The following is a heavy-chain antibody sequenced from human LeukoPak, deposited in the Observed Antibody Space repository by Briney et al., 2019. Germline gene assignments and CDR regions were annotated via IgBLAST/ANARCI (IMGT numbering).Heavy chain of an antibody. J-gene: IGHJ3*02. D-gene: IGHD3-10*01. CDR2: IYPGDSDT. CDR1: GYSFTSYW. CDR3: ARRIPSGFAFVS. Sequence: GESLKISCKGSGYSFTSYWIAWVRQMPGKGLEWMGIIYPGDSDTRYSPSFQGQVTISAGKSINTASLQWSSLKASDTAMYYCARRIPSGFAFVSWGQATMVSDSS. V-gene: IGHV5-51*01.